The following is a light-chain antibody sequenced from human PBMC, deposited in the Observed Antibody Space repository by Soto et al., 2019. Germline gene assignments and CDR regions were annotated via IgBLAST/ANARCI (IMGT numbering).Light chain of an antibody. CDR3: CSYAGSLYV. CDR2: EVS. J-gene: IGLJ1*01. CDR1: SSDVGSYNL. V-gene: IGLV2-23*02. Sequence: QSVLTQPASVSGSPGHSITISCTGTSSDVGSYNLVSWYQQHPGKAPKLMIYEVSKRPSGVSNRFSGSKSGNTASLTISGLQAEDEADYYCCSYAGSLYVFGTGTKVPVL.